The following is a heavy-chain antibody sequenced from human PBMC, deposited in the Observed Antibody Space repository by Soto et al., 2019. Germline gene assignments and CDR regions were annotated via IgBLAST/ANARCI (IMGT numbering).Heavy chain of an antibody. Sequence: WGSLRFSCASSGFTFNIYAMDWVRQIPGEGLEWVSAVSGSGDNTYYAESVRGRFTISRDNSKNTLYLQMNRLRAEDTAVYYCAKDFGHYDILTGYPTFGSWGQGILVTVSS. J-gene: IGHJ4*02. CDR1: GFTFNIYA. D-gene: IGHD3-9*01. CDR3: AKDFGHYDILTGYPTFGS. V-gene: IGHV3-23*01. CDR2: VSGSGDNT.